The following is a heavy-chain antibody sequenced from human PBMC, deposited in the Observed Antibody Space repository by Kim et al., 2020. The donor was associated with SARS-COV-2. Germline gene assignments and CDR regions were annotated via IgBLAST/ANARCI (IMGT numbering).Heavy chain of an antibody. V-gene: IGHV1-69*13. Sequence: SVKVSCKASGGTFSSYAISWVRQAPGQGLEWMGGIIPIFGTANYAQKFQGRVTITADESTSTAYMELSSLRSEDTAVYYCARYYEVNYYGSGNNLYYYYGMDVWGQGTTVTVSS. CDR2: IIPIFGTA. J-gene: IGHJ6*02. CDR1: GGTFSSYA. CDR3: ARYYEVNYYGSGNNLYYYYGMDV. D-gene: IGHD3-10*01.